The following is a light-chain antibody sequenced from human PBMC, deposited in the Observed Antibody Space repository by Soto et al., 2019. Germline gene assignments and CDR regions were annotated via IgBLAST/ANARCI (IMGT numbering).Light chain of an antibody. CDR2: SNN. Sequence: QSVLTQPPSASGTPGQRVTISCSGSSSNIGSNTVNWYQQLPGTAPKLLIYSNNQRPSGGPDRFSGSKSGTSASLAISGLQFEDEDDYYCAAWDDSLNGVVFGGGTKVTVL. J-gene: IGLJ2*01. V-gene: IGLV1-44*01. CDR1: SSNIGSNT. CDR3: AAWDDSLNGVV.